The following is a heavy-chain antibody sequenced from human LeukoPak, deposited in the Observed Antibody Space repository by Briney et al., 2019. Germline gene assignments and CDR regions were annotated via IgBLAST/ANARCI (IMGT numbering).Heavy chain of an antibody. CDR3: ALNYGANLRPPFDA. Sequence: PGGSLRLSCAGSGVTFNNYPISWVRQTPGKGLECVSAITDGADSTYYADSVKGRFTISRDNSRNTLFLEMSSLRAEDTAIYYCALNYGANLRPPFDAWGPGTLVTVSS. D-gene: IGHD4/OR15-4a*01. CDR1: GVTFNNYP. V-gene: IGHV3-23*01. J-gene: IGHJ4*02. CDR2: ITDGADST.